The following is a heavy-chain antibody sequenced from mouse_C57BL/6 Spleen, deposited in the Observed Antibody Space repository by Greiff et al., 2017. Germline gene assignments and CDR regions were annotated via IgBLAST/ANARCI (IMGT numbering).Heavy chain of an antibody. Sequence: QVQLKQSGPELVKPGASVKISCKASGYSFTSYYIHWVKQRPGQGLEWIGWIYPGSGNTKYNEKFKGKATLTADTSSSTAYMQLSSLTSEDSAVYYCADGDCEAWFAYWGQGTLVTVSA. J-gene: IGHJ3*01. CDR1: GYSFTSYY. V-gene: IGHV1-66*01. CDR3: ADGDCEAWFAY. CDR2: IYPGSGNT. D-gene: IGHD2-13*01.